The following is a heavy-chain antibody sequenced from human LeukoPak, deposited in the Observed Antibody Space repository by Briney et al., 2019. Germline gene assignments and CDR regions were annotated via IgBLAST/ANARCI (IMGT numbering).Heavy chain of an antibody. V-gene: IGHV4-39*01. J-gene: IGHJ4*02. CDR3: ARGFHYYGSGSLDY. Sequence: SETLSLTCTVSGGSISSRSYYWGWIRQPPGKGLEWIGSIYYSGSTYYNPSLQSRVTISVDTSKNQFSLKLNSVTAADTAVYYCARGFHYYGSGSLDYWGQGTLVTVSS. CDR1: GGSISSRSYY. D-gene: IGHD3-10*01. CDR2: IYYSGST.